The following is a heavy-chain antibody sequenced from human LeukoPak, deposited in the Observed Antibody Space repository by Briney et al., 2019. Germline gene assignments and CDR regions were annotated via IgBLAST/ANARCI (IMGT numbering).Heavy chain of an antibody. CDR3: ARGRIAAAGIAGWFDP. D-gene: IGHD6-13*01. J-gene: IGHJ5*02. Sequence: SETQSLTCAVYGGSFSGYYWSWIRQPPGKGLEWIGEINHSGSTNYNPSLKSRVTISVDTSKNQFSLKLSSVTAADTAVYYCARGRIAAAGIAGWFDPWGQGTLVTVSS. CDR2: INHSGST. V-gene: IGHV4-34*01. CDR1: GGSFSGYY.